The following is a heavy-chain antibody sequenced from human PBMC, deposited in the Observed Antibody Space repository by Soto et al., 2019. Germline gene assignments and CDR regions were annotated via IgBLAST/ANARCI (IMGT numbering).Heavy chain of an antibody. CDR3: ASSKRPTVLVDY. Sequence: QVQLQESGPGLVKPSGTLSLTCAVSGDSINSSNWWRWVRQPPGKGLEWIGEIYHSGTINYNPSLKSRISISLDKSKNQFSLKLNSVTAADTAVYFCASSKRPTVLVDYWGQGALVTVSS. J-gene: IGHJ4*02. V-gene: IGHV4-4*02. D-gene: IGHD2-8*02. CDR1: GDSINSSNW. CDR2: IYHSGTI.